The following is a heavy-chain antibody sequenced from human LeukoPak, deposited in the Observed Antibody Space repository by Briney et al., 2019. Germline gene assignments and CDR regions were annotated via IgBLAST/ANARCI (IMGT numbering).Heavy chain of an antibody. D-gene: IGHD6-19*01. J-gene: IGHJ3*02. CDR2: INHSGST. CDR3: ARVRAVADDAFDI. Sequence: SETLSLTCTVSGWSMTGYYWSWIRQPPGKGLEWIGEINHSGSTNYNPSLKSRVTISVDTSKNQFSLKLSSVTAADTAVYYCARVRAVADDAFDIWGQGTMVTVSS. V-gene: IGHV4-34*01. CDR1: GWSMTGYY.